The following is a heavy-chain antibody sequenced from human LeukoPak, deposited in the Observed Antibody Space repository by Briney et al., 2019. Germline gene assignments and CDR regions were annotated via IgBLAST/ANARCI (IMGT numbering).Heavy chain of an antibody. CDR2: IYSGGST. Sequence: GGSLRLSCAASGLTVSSNYMSWVRQAPGKGLEWVSVIYSGGSTYYADSVKGRFTISRDNSKNTLYLQMNSLRAEDTAVYYCARAVRNYYDSSSYYPNWFGPWGQGTLVTVSS. CDR1: GLTVSSNY. V-gene: IGHV3-53*01. CDR3: ARAVRNYYDSSSYYPNWFGP. D-gene: IGHD3-22*01. J-gene: IGHJ5*02.